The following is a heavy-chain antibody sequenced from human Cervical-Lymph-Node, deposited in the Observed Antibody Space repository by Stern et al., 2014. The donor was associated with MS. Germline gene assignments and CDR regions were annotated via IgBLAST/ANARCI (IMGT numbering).Heavy chain of an antibody. J-gene: IGHJ4*02. Sequence: QVQLVQSGAEVKKPGASVKVSCKASGYTFTSYAMHWVRQAPGQRLEWMGWINAGNGNTKYTQKFQGRVTITRDTSASTAYMELSSLRSEDTAVYYCARNRVWGGTDYWGQGTLVTVSS. D-gene: IGHD3-16*01. V-gene: IGHV1-3*01. CDR3: ARNRVWGGTDY. CDR2: INAGNGNT. CDR1: GYTFTSYA.